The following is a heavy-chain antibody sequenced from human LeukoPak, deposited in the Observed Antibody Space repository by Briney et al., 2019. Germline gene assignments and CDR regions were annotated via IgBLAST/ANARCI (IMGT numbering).Heavy chain of an antibody. Sequence: GGSLRLSCSASGFIFSKYSVNWVRQAPGKGLEWVSSISGSSTHIHYADSVKGRFTISRDNARNSLYLQMNSLRAEDTAVYYCARAPPGYEILTGSYFDFWGQGTPVTVSS. CDR1: GFIFSKYS. CDR3: ARAPPGYEILTGSYFDF. D-gene: IGHD3-9*01. CDR2: ISGSSTHI. V-gene: IGHV3-21*06. J-gene: IGHJ4*02.